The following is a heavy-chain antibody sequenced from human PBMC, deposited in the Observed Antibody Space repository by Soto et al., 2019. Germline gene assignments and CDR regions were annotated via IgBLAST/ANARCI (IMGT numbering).Heavy chain of an antibody. J-gene: IGHJ4*02. CDR2: MYYSGST. D-gene: IGHD6-13*01. V-gene: IGHV4-59*01. CDR3: ARARGRIAAAGTRFGELDY. CDR1: GGSISSYY. Sequence: PSETLSLTCTASGGSISSYYLSWSRQPQGKGLEWIGYMYYSGSTNYNPSLKSRVTISVDTSKNQFSLKLSSVTAADTAVYYCARARGRIAAAGTRFGELDYWGQGTLVTVYS.